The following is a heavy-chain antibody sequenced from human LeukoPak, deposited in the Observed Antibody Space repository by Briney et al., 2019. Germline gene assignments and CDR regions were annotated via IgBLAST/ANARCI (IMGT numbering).Heavy chain of an antibody. CDR2: ISAYNGNT. Sequence: GASVKVSCKASGYTFTSYGISWVRQAPGQGLEWMGWISAYNGNTNYAQKLQGRVTMTTDTSTSTAYMELRSLRSDDTAVYYCAAMYYDFWSGYLTGWGQGTLVTVSS. V-gene: IGHV1-18*01. CDR1: GYTFTSYG. D-gene: IGHD3-3*01. J-gene: IGHJ4*02. CDR3: AAMYYDFWSGYLTG.